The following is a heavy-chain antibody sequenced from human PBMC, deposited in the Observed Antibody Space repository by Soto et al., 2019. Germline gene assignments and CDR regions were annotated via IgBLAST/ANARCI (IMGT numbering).Heavy chain of an antibody. CDR2: IYYTGDN. D-gene: IGHD2-15*01. Sequence: QLQESGPGLVKPSQTVSLNCAVPGASMSSGGHSWSWIRQSPGRCLAWIGYIYYTGDNYSNPSLKTRVSLSIDSSTNQVSLHFASVTTFDTAFYDCAIAPSRPSPCWDVWCQGATVSFS. J-gene: IGHJ6*02. V-gene: IGHV4-30-2*06. CDR3: AIAPSRPSPCWDV. CDR1: GASMSSGGHS.